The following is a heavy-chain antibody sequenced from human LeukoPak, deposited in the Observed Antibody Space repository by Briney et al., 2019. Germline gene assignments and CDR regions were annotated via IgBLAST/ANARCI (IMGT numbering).Heavy chain of an antibody. Sequence: SSETLSLTCAVYGGSFSGYYWSWIRQPPGKGLEWIGEISHSGSTNYNPSLKSRVTISVDTSKNQFSLKLSSVTAADTAVYYCARGYCSGGSCYSFDYWGQGTLVTVSS. J-gene: IGHJ4*02. V-gene: IGHV4-34*01. CDR3: ARGYCSGGSCYSFDY. CDR1: GGSFSGYY. D-gene: IGHD2-15*01. CDR2: ISHSGST.